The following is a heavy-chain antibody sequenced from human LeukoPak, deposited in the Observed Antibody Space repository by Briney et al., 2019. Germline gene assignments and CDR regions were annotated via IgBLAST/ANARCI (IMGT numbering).Heavy chain of an antibody. D-gene: IGHD6-13*01. CDR1: GFTFSSYD. Sequence: GGSLRLSCAASGFTFSSYDMHWVRQATGKGLEWVSAIGTAGDTYYPGSVKGRFTISRENAKNSLYLQMNSLRAGDTAVYYCARAGPYSSSSYFDYWGQGTLVTVSS. CDR2: IGTAGDT. J-gene: IGHJ4*02. V-gene: IGHV3-13*01. CDR3: ARAGPYSSSSYFDY.